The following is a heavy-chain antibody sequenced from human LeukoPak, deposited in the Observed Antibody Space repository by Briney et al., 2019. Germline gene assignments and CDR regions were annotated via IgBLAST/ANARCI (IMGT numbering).Heavy chain of an antibody. CDR1: GGSISSYY. J-gene: IGHJ4*02. V-gene: IGHV4-59*01. CDR3: ASFPFDREFDY. Sequence: SETLSLTCTVSGGSISSYYWSWIRQPPGKGLEWIGYIYYSGSTNYNPSLKSRVTISVDTSKNQFSLKLSSVTAADTAVYYCASFPFDREFDYWGQGTLVTVSS. D-gene: IGHD1-26*01. CDR2: IYYSGST.